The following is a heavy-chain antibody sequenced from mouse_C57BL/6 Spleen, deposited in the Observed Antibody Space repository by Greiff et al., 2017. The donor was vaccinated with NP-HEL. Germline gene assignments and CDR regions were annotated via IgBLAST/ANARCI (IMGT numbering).Heavy chain of an antibody. CDR2: ISDGGSYT. J-gene: IGHJ2*01. D-gene: IGHD1-1*02. CDR3: ARERDYGPFDY. CDR1: GFTFSSYA. V-gene: IGHV5-4*01. Sequence: EVKLVESGGGLVKPGGSLKLSCAASGFTFSSYAMSWVRQTLEKRLEWVATISDGGSYTYYPDNVKGRFTISRDNAKNNLYLQMSHLKSEDTARYYCARERDYGPFDYWGQGTTLTVSS.